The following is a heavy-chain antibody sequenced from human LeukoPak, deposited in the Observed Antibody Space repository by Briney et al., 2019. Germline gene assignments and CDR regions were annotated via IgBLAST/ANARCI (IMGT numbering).Heavy chain of an antibody. CDR1: GFTFSNYA. CDR3: ANVRYFDWYYFDY. CDR2: ISGSGSLT. D-gene: IGHD3-9*01. V-gene: IGHV3-23*01. J-gene: IGHJ4*02. Sequence: GGSLRLSCAASGFTFSNYAMNWVRQAPGKGLEWVSGISGSGSLTYYADSVKGRFTISRDNSKTTLYLQMNSLRVDDTAVYYYANVRYFDWYYFDYWGQGTLVTVSS.